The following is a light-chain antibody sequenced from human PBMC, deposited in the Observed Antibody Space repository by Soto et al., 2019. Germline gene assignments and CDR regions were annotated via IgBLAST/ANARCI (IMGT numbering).Light chain of an antibody. J-gene: IGKJ1*01. V-gene: IGKV1-5*01. CDR1: QSISSW. CDR2: DAS. Sequence: DIQMTQPPSTLSASLGDRVTITCRASQSISSWLAWYQQKPGKAPKLLIYDASSLESGVPSRFSGSGSGTEFTLTITSLQPDDFATYYCQQYNSYPWTFGQGTKVDIK. CDR3: QQYNSYPWT.